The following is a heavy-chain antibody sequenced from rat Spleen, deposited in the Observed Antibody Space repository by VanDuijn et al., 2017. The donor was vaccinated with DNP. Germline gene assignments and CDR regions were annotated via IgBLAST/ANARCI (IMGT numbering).Heavy chain of an antibody. V-gene: IGHV5S23*01. CDR2: ISPSGGDS. D-gene: IGHD1-2*01. J-gene: IGHJ2*01. CDR1: GFSFRNFA. CDR3: ATFYYYSSRYFDY. Sequence: EVQLVESGGGLVQPGRSLRLSCAASGFSFRNFAMHWIRQAPTKGLKWVASISPSGGDSYYRDSVKGRFTISRDNTKSTLYLQMDSLRSEDTATYYCATFYYYSSRYFDYWGQGVMVTVSS.